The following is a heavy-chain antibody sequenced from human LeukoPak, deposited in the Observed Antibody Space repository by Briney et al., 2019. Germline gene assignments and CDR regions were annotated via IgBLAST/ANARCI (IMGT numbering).Heavy chain of an antibody. CDR1: GFTFSSYS. V-gene: IGHV3-48*01. J-gene: IGHJ3*02. D-gene: IGHD7-27*01. CDR2: ISSRRNTI. Sequence: PGGSLRLSCAASGFTFSSYSMSWVRQAPGKGLEWVSFISSRRNTIYYADSVKGRFTISRDTAKSSLYLQIKSLRAEDTAVYYCARDSFQGDWGLDAFGIWGQGTMVTVSS. CDR3: ARDSFQGDWGLDAFGI.